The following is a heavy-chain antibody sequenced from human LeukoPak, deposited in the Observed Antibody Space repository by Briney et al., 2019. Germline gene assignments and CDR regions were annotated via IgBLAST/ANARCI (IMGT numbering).Heavy chain of an antibody. CDR2: IKEDGSER. CDR1: GFTFSTHW. CDR3: ARDSGWHRFDP. J-gene: IGHJ5*02. D-gene: IGHD3-10*01. V-gene: IGHV3-7*01. Sequence: PGGSLRLSCAASGFTFSTHWMSWVRQAPGKGLEWVASIKEDGSERYYVDSVKGRFTISRDNAKNSLYLQMYSLRAEDTAVYYCARDSGWHRFDPWGQGTLVTVSS.